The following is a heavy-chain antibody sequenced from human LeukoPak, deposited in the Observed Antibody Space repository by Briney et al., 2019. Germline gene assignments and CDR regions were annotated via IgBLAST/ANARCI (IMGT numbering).Heavy chain of an antibody. J-gene: IGHJ4*02. Sequence: GGSLRLSCAASGFTFSSYAMSWVRQAPGKGLEWVSAISGSGGSTYYADSVKGRFTISRDNSKNTRYLQMNSLRAEDTAVYYCAKGGYSSSWYVDSYFDYWGQGTLVTVSS. CDR3: AKGGYSSSWYVDSYFDY. CDR2: ISGSGGST. D-gene: IGHD6-13*01. CDR1: GFTFSSYA. V-gene: IGHV3-23*01.